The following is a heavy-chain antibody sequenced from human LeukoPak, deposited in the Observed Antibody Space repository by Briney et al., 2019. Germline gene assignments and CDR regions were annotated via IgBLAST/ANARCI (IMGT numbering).Heavy chain of an antibody. Sequence: PGGSLRLSCAASGFTFSSYGMNWVRQAPGKGLEWVSSISSSSSYIYYADSVKGRFTISRDNAKNPLYLQMNSLRAEDTAVYYCTRGPRIQLWLKSVKYYFDYWGQGTLVTVSS. V-gene: IGHV3-21*01. CDR3: TRGPRIQLWLKSVKYYFDY. D-gene: IGHD5-18*01. CDR1: GFTFSSYG. J-gene: IGHJ4*02. CDR2: ISSSSSYI.